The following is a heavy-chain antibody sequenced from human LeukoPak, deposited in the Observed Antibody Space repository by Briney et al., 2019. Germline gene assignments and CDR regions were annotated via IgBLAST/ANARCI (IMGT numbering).Heavy chain of an antibody. V-gene: IGHV1-18*01. CDR1: GYTFTSYC. D-gene: IGHD2-2*01. Sequence: GASVRVSCKASGYTFTSYCIIWVRQAPGQGRVGMGWISAYNGNTNYAQKLQGRVTMTKDTCTSTAYMELRSLRSDDTAVYYCARRTYQDYWGQGTLVTVSS. J-gene: IGHJ4*02. CDR2: ISAYNGNT. CDR3: ARRTYQDY.